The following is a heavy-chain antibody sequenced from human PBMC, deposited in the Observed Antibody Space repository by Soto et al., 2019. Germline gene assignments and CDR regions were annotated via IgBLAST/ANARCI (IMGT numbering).Heavy chain of an antibody. CDR1: GYTFTGHY. D-gene: IGHD6-6*01. Sequence: ASVKVSCKASGYTFTGHYIHWVRQAPEQGPEWMGEIGPESGATRYAQKFQGRVTISADKSISTAYLQWGSLKASDTAMYYCARSGDSSSSYFPWFDPWGQGTLVTVSS. J-gene: IGHJ5*02. CDR2: IGPESGAT. CDR3: ARSGDSSSSYFPWFDP. V-gene: IGHV1-2*02.